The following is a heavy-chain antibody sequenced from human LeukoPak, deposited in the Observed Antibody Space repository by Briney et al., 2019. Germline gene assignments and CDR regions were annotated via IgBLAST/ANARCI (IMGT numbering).Heavy chain of an antibody. V-gene: IGHV3-30*04. CDR3: ARGGDYGVKIDY. CDR2: ISYDGSNK. J-gene: IGHJ4*02. Sequence: PGGSLRLSCAASGFTFSSYAMHWVRQAPGKGLEWVAVISYDGSNKYYADSVKGRFTFSRDNSKNTIYLQMNSLRADDTAVYYCARGGDYGVKIDYWGQGTLVTVSS. D-gene: IGHD3-16*01. CDR1: GFTFSSYA.